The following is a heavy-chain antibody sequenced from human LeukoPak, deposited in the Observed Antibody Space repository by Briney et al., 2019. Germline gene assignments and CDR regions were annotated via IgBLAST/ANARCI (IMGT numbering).Heavy chain of an antibody. CDR3: ARGNFYSGSGSSPLDY. Sequence: GGSLRLSCAAAGFTFNNYWMHWVRHVPGTGLVWVSRINSDGSRTNYVDSAKGRFTISRDNAKNTLFLQMNGLRAEDTAVYYCARGNFYSGSGSSPLDYWGQGTLVTVSS. J-gene: IGHJ4*02. D-gene: IGHD3-10*01. V-gene: IGHV3-74*01. CDR1: GFTFNNYW. CDR2: INSDGSRT.